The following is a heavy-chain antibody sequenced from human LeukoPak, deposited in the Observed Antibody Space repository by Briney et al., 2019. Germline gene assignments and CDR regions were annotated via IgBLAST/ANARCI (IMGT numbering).Heavy chain of an antibody. CDR1: GFTVSSNY. CDR3: ARSTADGYGGDY. Sequence: GGSLRLSCAASGFTVSSNYMSWVRQAPGKGLEWVSGIYSGGSTYYADSVKGRFTISRDNSKNTLYLQMNSLRAEDTAVYYCARSTADGYGGDYWGRGTLVTVSS. J-gene: IGHJ4*02. V-gene: IGHV3-53*01. CDR2: IYSGGST. D-gene: IGHD5-24*01.